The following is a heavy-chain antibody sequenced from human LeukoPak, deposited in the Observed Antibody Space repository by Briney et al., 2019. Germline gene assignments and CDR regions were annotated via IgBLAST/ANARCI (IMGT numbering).Heavy chain of an antibody. Sequence: SETLSLTCTVSGGSINSSSYYWGWIRQPPGKGLEWIGSIYYSGSTYYNPSLKSRVTISVDTSKNQFSLKLSSVTAADTAVYYCARETSTVTTEAKDLDYWGQGTLVTVSS. V-gene: IGHV4-39*07. CDR2: IYYSGST. CDR1: GGSINSSSYY. D-gene: IGHD4-17*01. CDR3: ARETSTVTTEAKDLDY. J-gene: IGHJ4*02.